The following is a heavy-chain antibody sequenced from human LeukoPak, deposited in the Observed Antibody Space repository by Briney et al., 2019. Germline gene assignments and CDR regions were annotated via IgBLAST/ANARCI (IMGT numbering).Heavy chain of an antibody. V-gene: IGHV3-21*01. CDR3: ASGGTYVLDY. CDR2: ISSSSDYI. J-gene: IGHJ4*02. D-gene: IGHD3-16*01. CDR1: GFTFSSYN. Sequence: GGSLRLSCAASGFTFSSYNMNWVRQAPGKGLEWVSFISSSSDYIYYADSLKGRFTISRDNAKNSVYLQMNSQRADDTAVYYCASGGTYVLDYWGQGTLVTVSA.